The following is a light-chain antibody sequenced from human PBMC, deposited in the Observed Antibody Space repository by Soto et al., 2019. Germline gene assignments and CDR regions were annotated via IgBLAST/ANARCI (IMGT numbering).Light chain of an antibody. Sequence: QSVLTQPASVSGSPGQSVTISCTGPRSDIGDSNFISWYQHSPGKAPRLLIYEVNNRPSGVSKCFSGSRAGNTASLTISGLLDDDEAHYFCASFRSGTILVFGSGTKVTVL. J-gene: IGLJ1*01. V-gene: IGLV2-14*01. CDR3: ASFRSGTILV. CDR1: RSDIGDSNF. CDR2: EVN.